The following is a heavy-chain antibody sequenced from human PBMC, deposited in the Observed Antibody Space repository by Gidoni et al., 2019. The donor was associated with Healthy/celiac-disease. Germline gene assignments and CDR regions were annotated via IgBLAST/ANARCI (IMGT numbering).Heavy chain of an antibody. CDR3: ARGGEVGATKGGDYFDY. CDR1: GFTFSSYG. CDR2: IWYDGSNK. Sequence: QVQLVESGGGVVQPGRSLRLSCAASGFTFSSYGMQWVRQAPGKGLEWVAVIWYDGSNKYYADSVKGRFHSSRDNSKNTLYLQMNSLRAEDTAVYYCARGGEVGATKGGDYFDYWGQGTLVTVSS. J-gene: IGHJ4*02. D-gene: IGHD1-26*01. V-gene: IGHV3-33*01.